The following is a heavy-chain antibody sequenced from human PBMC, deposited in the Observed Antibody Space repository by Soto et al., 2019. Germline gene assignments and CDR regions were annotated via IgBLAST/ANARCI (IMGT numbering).Heavy chain of an antibody. CDR2: ISPKSGGA. CDR3: ARGLNYYDSSGYSLHDAFDI. J-gene: IGHJ3*02. CDR1: GYTFSDYY. V-gene: IGHV1-2*02. D-gene: IGHD3-22*01. Sequence: ASVKVSCKAGGYTFSDYYIQWVRQAPGQGLEYMGWISPKSGGAAYAQKLQGRVTMTTDTSTSTAYMELRSLRSDDTAVYYCARGLNYYDSSGYSLHDAFDIWGQGTMVTVSS.